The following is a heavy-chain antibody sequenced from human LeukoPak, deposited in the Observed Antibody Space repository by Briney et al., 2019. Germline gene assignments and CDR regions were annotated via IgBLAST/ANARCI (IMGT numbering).Heavy chain of an antibody. CDR1: GGSVSSSTFY. CDR3: TRRGTYGDYVDY. CDR2: IYHSGST. D-gene: IGHD4-17*01. V-gene: IGHV4-39*02. Sequence: SETLSLTCILSGGSVSSSTFYWGWFRQPPGKGLEWIGNIYHSGSTYYNPSLKSRVTISVDTSTNHFSLRLTSVTAADTAVYYCTRRGTYGDYVDYWGLGTLVTVSS. J-gene: IGHJ4*02.